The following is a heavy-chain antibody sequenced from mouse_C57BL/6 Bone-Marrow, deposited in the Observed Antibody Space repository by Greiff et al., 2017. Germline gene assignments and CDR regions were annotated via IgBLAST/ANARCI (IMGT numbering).Heavy chain of an antibody. D-gene: IGHD1-1*01. CDR1: GYTFTSYW. Sequence: QVQLQQPGAELVKPGASVKKSCKASGYTFTSYWITWVKPRPGQGLEWIGDIYPGSGSTNYNEKFKSKATLTVDTSSSTAYMQLSSLTSEDSAVYYCARYYYGSSPLDYWGQGTTLTVSS. CDR3: ARYYYGSSPLDY. CDR2: IYPGSGST. V-gene: IGHV1-55*01. J-gene: IGHJ2*01.